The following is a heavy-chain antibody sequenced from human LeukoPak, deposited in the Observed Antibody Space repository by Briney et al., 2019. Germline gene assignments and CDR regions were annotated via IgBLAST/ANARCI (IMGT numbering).Heavy chain of an antibody. CDR3: AKPPYGSGSYLFDY. CDR1: GFTFSSYG. J-gene: IGHJ4*02. D-gene: IGHD3-10*01. CDR2: IRYDGSNK. V-gene: IGHV3-30*02. Sequence: QAGGSLRLSCAASGFTFSSYGMHWVRQAPGKGLEWVAFIRYDGSNKYYADSVKGRFTISRDNSKNTLYLQMNSLRAEDTAVYYCAKPPYGSGSYLFDYWGQGTLVTVSS.